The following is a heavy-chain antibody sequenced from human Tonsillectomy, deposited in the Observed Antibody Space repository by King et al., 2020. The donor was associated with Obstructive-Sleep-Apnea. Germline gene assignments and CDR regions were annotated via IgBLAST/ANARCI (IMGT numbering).Heavy chain of an antibody. D-gene: IGHD4-23*01. CDR1: GGSISSGDYY. Sequence: VQLQESGPGLVKPSQTLSLTCTVSGGSISSGDYYWSWIRQPPGKGLEWIGYIYYSGSTYYNPSLKSRVTISVDTSKNQFSLKLNSVTAADTAVYYCARDKVAVASPPDAFDIWGQGTMVTVSS. CDR2: IYYSGST. CDR3: ARDKVAVASPPDAFDI. V-gene: IGHV4-30-4*01. J-gene: IGHJ3*02.